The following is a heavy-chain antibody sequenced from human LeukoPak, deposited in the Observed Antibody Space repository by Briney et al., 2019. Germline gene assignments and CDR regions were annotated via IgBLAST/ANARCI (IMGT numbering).Heavy chain of an antibody. CDR3: AKDERSSYSSGYYSMDV. D-gene: IGHD3-22*01. V-gene: IGHV3-74*01. CDR2: INSDGSST. CDR1: GFTFSSYW. J-gene: IGHJ6*03. Sequence: GGSLRLSCAASGFTFSSYWMHWVRQAPGKGLVWVSRINSDGSSTSYADSVKGRFTISRDNAKNTLYLQMNSLRAEDTAVYYCAKDERSSYSSGYYSMDVWGKGTTVTISS.